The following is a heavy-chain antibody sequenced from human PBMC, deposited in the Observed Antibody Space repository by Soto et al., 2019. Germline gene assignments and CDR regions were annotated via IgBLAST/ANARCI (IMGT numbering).Heavy chain of an antibody. D-gene: IGHD3-3*01. CDR2: IYYSGST. V-gene: IGHV4-59*01. Sequence: SETLSLTCTVSGGSISSYYWSWIRQSPGKGLEWIGYIYYSGSTNYNPSLKSRVTISVDTSKNQFSLKLSSVTAADTAVYYCARDAFGVDNWFDPWGQGTLVTVSS. CDR3: ARDAFGVDNWFDP. J-gene: IGHJ5*02. CDR1: GGSISSYY.